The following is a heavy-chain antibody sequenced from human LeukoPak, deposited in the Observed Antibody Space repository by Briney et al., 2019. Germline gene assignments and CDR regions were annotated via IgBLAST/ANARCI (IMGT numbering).Heavy chain of an antibody. CDR1: GFAFNNYV. V-gene: IGHV3-23*01. CDR3: ARGSGTSRPYYLDY. D-gene: IGHD3-10*01. Sequence: SGGSLRLSCAASGFAFNNYVMTWVRQAPGKGLDWFSAISGSGDSTYYADSVKGRFTISRDSSKSTMYLQVTSLTAEDTAVYYCARGSGTSRPYYLDYWGRGTLVTVSS. CDR2: ISGSGDST. J-gene: IGHJ4*02.